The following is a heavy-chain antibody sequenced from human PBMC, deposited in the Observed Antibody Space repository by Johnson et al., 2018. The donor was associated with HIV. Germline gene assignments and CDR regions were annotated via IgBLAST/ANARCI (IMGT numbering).Heavy chain of an antibody. CDR3: AKTWDDYDDAFDI. V-gene: IGHV3-30*18. J-gene: IGHJ3*02. Sequence: QVQLVESGGGVVQPGRSLRLSCAASGFTFSVYAMHWVRQAPGKGLEWVAVISYDGRSKYYADSVQGRFTISRDNSKNTLYLQMNSLRAEDTAVYYCAKTWDDYDDAFDIWGQGTMVTVSS. CDR2: ISYDGRSK. CDR1: GFTFSVYA. D-gene: IGHD4/OR15-4a*01.